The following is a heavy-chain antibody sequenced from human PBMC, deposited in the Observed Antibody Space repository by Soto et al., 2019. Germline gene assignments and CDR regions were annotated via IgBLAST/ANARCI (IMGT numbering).Heavy chain of an antibody. CDR3: ARQTYDRSGYYYGPYFDY. Sequence: QVTLKESGPVLVKPTETLTLTCTVSGFSLSNARMGVSWIRQPPGKALEWLAHIFSNDEKSYSTSLKSRLTTSKDTSKSQVVLTTTNMDPVDTATHYCARQTYDRSGYYYGPYFDYWGQGTLVTVSS. V-gene: IGHV2-26*01. CDR2: IFSNDEK. J-gene: IGHJ4*02. CDR1: GFSLSNARMG. D-gene: IGHD3-22*01.